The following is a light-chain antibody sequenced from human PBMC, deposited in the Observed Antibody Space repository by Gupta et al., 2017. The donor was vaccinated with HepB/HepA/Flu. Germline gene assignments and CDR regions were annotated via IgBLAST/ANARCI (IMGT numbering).Light chain of an antibody. CDR3: SSLTTKNTLL. V-gene: IGLV2-14*03. J-gene: IGLJ2*01. CDR2: DVI. Sequence: QSAPPHPASVSGSLGQSFAISGPGTSSAIGAYNHVSWYQQRPGNTRKLMIYDVINRPSGVPNLFSGSKSGNTASLTISGLQAEDEADYYCSSLTTKNTLLFGGGTKLTVL. CDR1: SSAIGAYNH.